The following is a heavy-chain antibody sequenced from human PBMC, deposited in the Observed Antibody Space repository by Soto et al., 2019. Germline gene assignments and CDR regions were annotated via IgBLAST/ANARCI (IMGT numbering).Heavy chain of an antibody. Sequence: PGGSLRLSCAASGFTFSSYAMHWVRQAPGKGLEWVAVISYDGSNKYYADSVKGRFTISRDNSKNTLYLQMNSLRAEDTAVYYCARERPLSGCTGYRGQGPMAPVSP. CDR3: ARERPLSGCTGY. V-gene: IGHV3-30-3*01. CDR2: ISYDGSNK. D-gene: IGHD3-10*01. CDR1: GFTFSSYA. J-gene: IGHJ4*02.